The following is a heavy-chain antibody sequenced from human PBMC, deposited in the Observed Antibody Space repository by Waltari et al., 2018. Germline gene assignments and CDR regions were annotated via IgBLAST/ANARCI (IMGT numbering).Heavy chain of an antibody. CDR1: GFTFSGST. J-gene: IGHJ3*02. CDR2: IYSGGST. V-gene: IGHV3-53*01. CDR3: ARARGAFDI. Sequence: EVQLVESGGGLVQPGGSLTLSCAASGFTFSGSTMHWVRQASGKGLEWVSVIYSGGSTEYADSVKGRFTISRDNSKNTLYLQMNSLRAEDTAVYYCARARGAFDIWGQGTMVTVSS.